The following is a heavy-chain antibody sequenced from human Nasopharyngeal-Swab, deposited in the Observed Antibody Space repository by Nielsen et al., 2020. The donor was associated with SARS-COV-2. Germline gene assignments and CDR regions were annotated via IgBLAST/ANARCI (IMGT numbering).Heavy chain of an antibody. D-gene: IGHD1-26*01. V-gene: IGHV3-21*01. Sequence: GESLKISCTASGFTFSSYSMNWVRQAPGKGLEWVSSISSSGSYKHCADSVKGRFNISRDNARNSLYLQMNSLRAEDTAVYYCARDRIVGATDFDYWGQGTLVTVSS. J-gene: IGHJ4*02. CDR3: ARDRIVGATDFDY. CDR1: GFTFSSYS. CDR2: ISSSGSYK.